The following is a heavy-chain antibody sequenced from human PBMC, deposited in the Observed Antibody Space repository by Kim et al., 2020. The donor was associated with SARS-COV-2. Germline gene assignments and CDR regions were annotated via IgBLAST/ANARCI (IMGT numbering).Heavy chain of an antibody. Sequence: GGFLRLSCAASGFTFSDYYMSWIRQAPGKGLEWVSYISSSGSTIYYADSVKGRFTISRDNAKNSLYLQMNSLRAEDTAVYYCARDQTTYYYYMDVWGKGTTVTVSS. CDR2: ISSSGSTI. J-gene: IGHJ6*03. CDR3: ARDQTTYYYYMDV. D-gene: IGHD1-7*01. V-gene: IGHV3-11*01. CDR1: GFTFSDYY.